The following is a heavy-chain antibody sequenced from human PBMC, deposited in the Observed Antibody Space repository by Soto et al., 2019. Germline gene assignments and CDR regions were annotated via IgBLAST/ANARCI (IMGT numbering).Heavy chain of an antibody. CDR2: IDSDVTTI. V-gene: IGHV3-48*03. CDR1: GFTFNNYE. CDR3: EYSYGSFDC. D-gene: IGHD3-10*01. Sequence: QAGGSLRLSCAASGFTFNNYEMNWVRQAPGKGLQWLSYIDSDVTTIYYADSVKGRFTISRDNAKNSLYLQMNSLRAEDTAVYYWEYSYGSFDCWGRVTMVTVSS. J-gene: IGHJ4*02.